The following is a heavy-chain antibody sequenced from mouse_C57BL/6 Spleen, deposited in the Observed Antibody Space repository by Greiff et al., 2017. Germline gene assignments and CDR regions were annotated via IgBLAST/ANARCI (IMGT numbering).Heavy chain of an antibody. D-gene: IGHD1-1*01. Sequence: EVMLVESGGGLVKPGGSLKLSCAASGFTFSDYGMHWVRQAPEKGLEWVAYISSGSSTICYADTVKGRFTISRDNAKNTLFLQMTSLRSEDTAMYYCARRFITTVVYYYAMDYWGQGTSVTVSS. CDR2: ISSGSSTI. V-gene: IGHV5-17*01. CDR1: GFTFSDYG. CDR3: ARRFITTVVYYYAMDY. J-gene: IGHJ4*01.